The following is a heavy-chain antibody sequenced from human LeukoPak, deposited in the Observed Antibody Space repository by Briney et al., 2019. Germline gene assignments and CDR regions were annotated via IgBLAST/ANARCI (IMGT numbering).Heavy chain of an antibody. V-gene: IGHV1-8*01. Sequence: ASVKVSCKASGYTFTSYDINWVRQATGQGLEWMGWMNPNSGNTGYAQKFQGRVTMTRNTSISTAYMELSSLRSEDTAVYYCARGPGSSGWHFISLEYYFDYWGQGTLVTVSS. CDR1: GYTFTSYD. J-gene: IGHJ4*02. CDR2: MNPNSGNT. CDR3: ARGPGSSGWHFISLEYYFDY. D-gene: IGHD6-19*01.